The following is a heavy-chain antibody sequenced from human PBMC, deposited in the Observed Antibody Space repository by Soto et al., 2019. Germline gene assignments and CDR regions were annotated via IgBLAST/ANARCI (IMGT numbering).Heavy chain of an antibody. CDR1: GGTFSSYA. V-gene: IGHV1-69*13. D-gene: IGHD2-15*01. CDR3: ARCCSGGSCYSYWFDP. Sequence: SVKVSCKASGGTFSSYAISWVRQAPGQGLEWMGGIIPIFGTANYAQKFQGRVTITADESTSTAYMELSSLRSEDTAVYYCARCCSGGSCYSYWFDPWGQGTLVTVSS. J-gene: IGHJ5*02. CDR2: IIPIFGTA.